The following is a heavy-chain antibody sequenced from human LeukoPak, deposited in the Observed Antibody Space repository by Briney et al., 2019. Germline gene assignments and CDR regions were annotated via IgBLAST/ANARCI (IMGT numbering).Heavy chain of an antibody. CDR2: ISSSSSYI. V-gene: IGHV3-21*01. CDR1: GFTFSSYS. J-gene: IGHJ4*02. Sequence: PGVSLRLSCAASGFTFSSYSMNWVRTAPGKGLEWVSSISSSSSYIYYADSVKIRFTVSRDNAKNSLSLQMKSLRAEDTAVYYCARAEIWGQGTLVTVSS. D-gene: IGHD5-24*01. CDR3: ARAEI.